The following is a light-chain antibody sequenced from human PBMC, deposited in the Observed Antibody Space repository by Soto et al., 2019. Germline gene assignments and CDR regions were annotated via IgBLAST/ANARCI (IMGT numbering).Light chain of an antibody. V-gene: IGKV1-12*01. Sequence: DIQMTQSPSFVAASFGDRVSITCRASQGISDWLAWYQQRPGEAPNLLIFDASPLQSGVPSRFSGSGSGTEFTLPINRLQPEDFGTYFCKHTDTFAWTFGQGPKLEIK. J-gene: IGKJ1*01. CDR2: DAS. CDR1: QGISDW. CDR3: KHTDTFAWT.